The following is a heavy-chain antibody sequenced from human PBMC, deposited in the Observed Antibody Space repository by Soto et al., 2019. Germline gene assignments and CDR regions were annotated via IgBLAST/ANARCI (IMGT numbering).Heavy chain of an antibody. CDR2: IMPIFRTA. CDR1: GGTFSTAA. Sequence: QVQVEQSGAEVKKPGSSVKVSCKASGGTFSTAAISWVRQAPGQGLEWMGGIMPIFRTADYAQKCQGRVTITAHESTATAYLELRLLSSVDTASYYCARGKDRPQLVENDYSIWDVWGQGTTVTVSS. D-gene: IGHD2-21*01. CDR3: ARGKDRPQLVENDYSIWDV. V-gene: IGHV1-69*12. J-gene: IGHJ6*02.